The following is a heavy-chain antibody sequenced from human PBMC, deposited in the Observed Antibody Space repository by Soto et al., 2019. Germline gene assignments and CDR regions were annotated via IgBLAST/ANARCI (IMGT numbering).Heavy chain of an antibody. Sequence: AASVKVSCKASGYTFTSYGISWVRQAPGQGLEWMGWISAYNGNTNYAQKLQGRATMTTDTSTSTAYMELRSLRSDDTAVYYCARDGQQLVPSYYYYGMDVWGQGTTVTVSS. V-gene: IGHV1-18*01. CDR2: ISAYNGNT. J-gene: IGHJ6*02. D-gene: IGHD6-13*01. CDR3: ARDGQQLVPSYYYYGMDV. CDR1: GYTFTSYG.